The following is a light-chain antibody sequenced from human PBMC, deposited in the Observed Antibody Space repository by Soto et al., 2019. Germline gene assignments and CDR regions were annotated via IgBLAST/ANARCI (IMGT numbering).Light chain of an antibody. CDR1: QSVTSSY. V-gene: IGKV3-20*01. J-gene: IGKJ1*01. CDR2: DAS. Sequence: EIVLTQSPCTLSWSAGDRATLSWGAGQSVTSSYLAWYQQKPGQAPRLLIYDASTRATGIPARFSGSGSGADFSLTIRRLQPDDFAVYYCQKYGNFWTFGQGTKVDIK. CDR3: QKYGNFWT.